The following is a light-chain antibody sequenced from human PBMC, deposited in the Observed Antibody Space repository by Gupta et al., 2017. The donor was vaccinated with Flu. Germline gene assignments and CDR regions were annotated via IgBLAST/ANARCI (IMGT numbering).Light chain of an antibody. J-gene: IGKJ4*01. CDR3: HQWVT. CDR2: NAS. Sequence: IVLPQSPATLSLSPRERATLSCKASQSFSSYLAWYQQKPSQAPSLLIYNASNRATGIPARFSGSGSGTDVTLTVSSLGPEYFAVYGGHQWVTFGGGTKVEIK. CDR1: QSFSSY. V-gene: IGKV3-11*01.